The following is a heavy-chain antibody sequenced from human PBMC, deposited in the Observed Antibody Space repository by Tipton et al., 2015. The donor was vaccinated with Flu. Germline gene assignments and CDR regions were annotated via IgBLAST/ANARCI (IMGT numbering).Heavy chain of an antibody. D-gene: IGHD1-7*01. CDR1: GGSISSDY. J-gene: IGHJ5*02. CDR3: ARENWNYVVRSSWLDP. Sequence: TLSLTCTVSGGSISSDYWSWIRQPPGKGLEWIGYIYHSGGTNYNPSLKSRVTISVDTSKNQFSLRLASVTATDTAVYYCARENWNYVVRSSWLDPWGQGTLVTVSP. CDR2: IYHSGGT. V-gene: IGHV4-59*01.